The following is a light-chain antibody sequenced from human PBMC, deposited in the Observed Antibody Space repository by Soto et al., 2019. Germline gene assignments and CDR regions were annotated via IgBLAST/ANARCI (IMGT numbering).Light chain of an antibody. V-gene: IGKV3-11*01. J-gene: IGKJ5*01. Sequence: EIVFTQSPATLSLSPGERATLSCRASQSLINFVAWYQHKPGQPPRLLIYDASKRATGIPTRFSGSGSGTDFTLTISSLQPEDFAVYYCQQRSNWPDAFGQGTRLEMK. CDR3: QQRSNWPDA. CDR2: DAS. CDR1: QSLINF.